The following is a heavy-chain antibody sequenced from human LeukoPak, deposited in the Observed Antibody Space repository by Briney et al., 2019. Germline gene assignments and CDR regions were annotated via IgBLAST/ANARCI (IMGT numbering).Heavy chain of an antibody. J-gene: IGHJ4*02. CDR3: ARDRSNGGDSYGYGTFDY. CDR2: IIPILGIA. Sequence: SVKVSCKASGGTFSSYAISWVRQAPGQGLEWMGRIIPILGIANYAQKFQGRVTITADKSTSTAYMELSSLRSEDTAVYYCARDRSNGGDSYGYGTFDYWGQGTLVTVSS. V-gene: IGHV1-69*04. D-gene: IGHD5-18*01. CDR1: GGTFSSYA.